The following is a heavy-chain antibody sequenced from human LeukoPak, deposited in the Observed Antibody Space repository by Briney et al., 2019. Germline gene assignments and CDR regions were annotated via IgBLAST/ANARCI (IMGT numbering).Heavy chain of an antibody. V-gene: IGHV1-18*01. Sequence: GASVKVSCKASGYTFTSYGISWVRQAPGQGLEWMGWISAYNGNTNYAQKLQGRVTMTTDTSTSTAYMELSSLRSEDTAVYYCARVGRTTVTYYFDYWGQGTLVTVSS. D-gene: IGHD4-17*01. CDR1: GYTFTSYG. CDR3: ARVGRTTVTYYFDY. J-gene: IGHJ4*02. CDR2: ISAYNGNT.